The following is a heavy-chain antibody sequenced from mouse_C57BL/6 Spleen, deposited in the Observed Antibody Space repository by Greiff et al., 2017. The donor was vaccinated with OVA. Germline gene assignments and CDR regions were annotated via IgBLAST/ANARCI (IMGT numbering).Heavy chain of an antibody. CDR2: INPSTGGT. Sequence: EVHLVESGPELVKPGASVKISCKASGYSFTGYYMNWVKQSPEKSLEWIGEINPSTGGTTYNQKFKAKATLTVDKSSSTAYMQLKSLTSEDSAVYYCARRSNYFDYWGQGTTLTVSS. CDR3: ARRSNYFDY. J-gene: IGHJ2*01. CDR1: GYSFTGYY. V-gene: IGHV1-42*01.